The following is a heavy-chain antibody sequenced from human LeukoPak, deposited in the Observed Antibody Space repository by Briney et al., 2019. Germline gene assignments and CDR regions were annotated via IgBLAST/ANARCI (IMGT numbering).Heavy chain of an antibody. D-gene: IGHD5-12*01. Sequence: GGSLRLSCAASGFTFSSYSMNWVRQAPGKGLEWVSVISGGGETAFYADSVKGRFTISRDNSKNTLYLQMNSLRAEDTAVYYCANDLIGYNYRAFDYWGQGTLVTVSS. CDR3: ANDLIGYNYRAFDY. V-gene: IGHV3-23*01. CDR2: ISGGGETA. J-gene: IGHJ4*02. CDR1: GFTFSSYS.